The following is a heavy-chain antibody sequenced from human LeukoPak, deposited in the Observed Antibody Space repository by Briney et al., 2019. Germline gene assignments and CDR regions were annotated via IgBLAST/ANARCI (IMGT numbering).Heavy chain of an antibody. Sequence: GGSLRLSCAASGFTFSSYEMNWVRQAPGKGLEWVSYISVSGSTKYYADAVKGRFTISRDNANNSLYLQMNSLRAEHTALYYCARERVSCPGPCLDYWGQGTLVTVSS. CDR2: ISVSGSTK. J-gene: IGHJ4*02. V-gene: IGHV3-48*03. CDR3: ARERVSCPGPCLDY. CDR1: GFTFSSYE. D-gene: IGHD2/OR15-2a*01.